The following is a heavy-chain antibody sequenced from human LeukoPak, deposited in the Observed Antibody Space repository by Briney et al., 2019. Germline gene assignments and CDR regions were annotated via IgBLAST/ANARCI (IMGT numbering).Heavy chain of an antibody. D-gene: IGHD1-26*01. CDR2: INPHSGGT. Sequence: ASVTVSCKASANTFTGYYMHWVRQAPGQGLEWVGWINPHSGGTNYAQKFQGRVSMTRDTSISTAYMELSRLKSDDTAVYYCATERGIVGASVGFDYWGQGTLVTVSS. V-gene: IGHV1-2*02. CDR3: ATERGIVGASVGFDY. CDR1: ANTFTGYY. J-gene: IGHJ4*02.